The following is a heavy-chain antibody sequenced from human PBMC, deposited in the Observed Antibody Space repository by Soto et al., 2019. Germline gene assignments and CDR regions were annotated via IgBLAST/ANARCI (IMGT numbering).Heavy chain of an antibody. CDR2: IIPILGIA. J-gene: IGHJ4*02. CDR1: GGTFSSYT. V-gene: IGHV1-69*08. Sequence: QVQLVQSGAEVKKPGSSVKVSCKASGGTFSSYTISWVRQAPGQGLEWMGRIIPILGIANYAQKFQGRVTITADKSTSTAYMELSSPRSEDTAVYYCARDCSGGSCYKSWGQGTLVTVSS. D-gene: IGHD2-15*01. CDR3: ARDCSGGSCYKS.